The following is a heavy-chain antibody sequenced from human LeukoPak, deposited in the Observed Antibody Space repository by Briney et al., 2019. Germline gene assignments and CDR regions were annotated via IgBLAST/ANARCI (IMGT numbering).Heavy chain of an antibody. D-gene: IGHD4-17*01. J-gene: IGHJ4*02. V-gene: IGHV4-61*02. CDR1: GGSISSGRYY. CDR2: IYTSGST. Sequence: SETLSLTCTVSGGSISSGRYYWSWIRQPAGKGVEWIGRIYTSGSTNYNPSLKSRVTISVDTSKNQFSLKLSSVTAADTAVYYCASSGDYAYYFDYWGQGTLVTVSS. CDR3: ASSGDYAYYFDY.